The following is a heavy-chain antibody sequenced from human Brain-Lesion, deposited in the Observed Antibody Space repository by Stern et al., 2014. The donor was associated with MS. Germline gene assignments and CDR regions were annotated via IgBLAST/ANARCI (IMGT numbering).Heavy chain of an antibody. CDR1: GGSVSSTSYA. Sequence: QVQLEESGPGLVKPSETLSLTCTVAGGSVSSTSYAWAWIRQPPGKGLEGIGTIYYSGNTYSSPSLKSRLPISLDTSQNQFSLLLGSVTAADTAVYYCAGEEDIRYCSGGSCTGNWFDPWGQGTLVTVSS. J-gene: IGHJ5*02. V-gene: IGHV4-39*02. CDR2: IYYSGNT. CDR3: AGEEDIRYCSGGSCTGNWFDP. D-gene: IGHD2-15*01.